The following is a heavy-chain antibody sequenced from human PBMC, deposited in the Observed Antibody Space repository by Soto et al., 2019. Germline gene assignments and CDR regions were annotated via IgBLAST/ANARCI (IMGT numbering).Heavy chain of an antibody. Sequence: ASVKVSCKASGYTFTSYAMHWVRQAPGQRLEWMGWINAGNGNTKYSQKFQGRVTITRGTSASTAYMELSSLRSEDTAMYYCASGRYFDWLLSSYYYYGMDVWGQGTTVTVSS. V-gene: IGHV1-3*01. CDR2: INAGNGNT. J-gene: IGHJ6*02. CDR1: GYTFTSYA. CDR3: ASGRYFDWLLSSYYYYGMDV. D-gene: IGHD3-9*01.